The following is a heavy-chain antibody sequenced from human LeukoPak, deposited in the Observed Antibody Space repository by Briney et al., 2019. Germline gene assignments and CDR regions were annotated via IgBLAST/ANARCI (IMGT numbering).Heavy chain of an antibody. D-gene: IGHD3-22*01. CDR1: GGSFSGYY. J-gene: IGHJ4*02. Sequence: ASETLSLTCAVYGGSFSGYYWSWIRQPPGKGLEWIGEINHSGSTNYNPSLKSRVTISVDTSKNQFSLKLSSVTAADTAVYYCAGRHYYDSSGYYPDYWGQGTLVTVSS. V-gene: IGHV4-34*01. CDR3: AGRHYYDSSGYYPDY. CDR2: INHSGST.